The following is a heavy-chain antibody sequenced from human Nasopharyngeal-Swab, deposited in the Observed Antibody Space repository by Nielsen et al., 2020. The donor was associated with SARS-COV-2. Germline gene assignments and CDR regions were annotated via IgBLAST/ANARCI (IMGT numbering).Heavy chain of an antibody. V-gene: IGHV4-59*11. CDR3: AKEGATGWFDP. CDR1: GVSITSQY. CDR2: ISQNSGT. J-gene: IGHJ5*02. Sequence: GSLRLSCSVSGVSITSQYWSWIRQPPGKGLEWIGYISQNSGTSYNPSLKSRVTILMDTSKNQFSLRLRSVSAADTAVYSCAKEGATGWFDPWGQGTLVTVSS.